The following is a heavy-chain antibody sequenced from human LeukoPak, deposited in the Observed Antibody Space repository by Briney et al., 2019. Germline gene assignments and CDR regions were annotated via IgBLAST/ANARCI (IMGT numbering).Heavy chain of an antibody. V-gene: IGHV3-30*01. Sequence: SGRSLRLSCAASGFTFSSYAIHWVRQAPGKGLEWVAVISYDGTYKYYADSVKGRFTISRDNSKSTLYLQMNSLRPEDTAVYYCARGGGYCINGLCIQDYWGQGTLVTVSS. D-gene: IGHD2-8*01. CDR3: ARGGGYCINGLCIQDY. CDR1: GFTFSSYA. CDR2: ISYDGTYK. J-gene: IGHJ4*02.